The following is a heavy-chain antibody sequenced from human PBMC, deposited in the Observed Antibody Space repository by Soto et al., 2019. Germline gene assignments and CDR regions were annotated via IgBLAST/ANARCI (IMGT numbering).Heavy chain of an antibody. V-gene: IGHV4-38-2*02. CDR2: MYHSGST. CDR1: GYSISAYY. CDR3: ARPRNGIFTGFDP. Sequence: PSETQSLTCTVSGYSISAYYWGWIRQPPGKGLEWIASMYHSGSTYYNPSLKSRVTISVDTSKNQVSLKLSSVTAADTALYFCARPRNGIFTGFDPWGQGTLVTVSS. J-gene: IGHJ5*02. D-gene: IGHD1-1*01.